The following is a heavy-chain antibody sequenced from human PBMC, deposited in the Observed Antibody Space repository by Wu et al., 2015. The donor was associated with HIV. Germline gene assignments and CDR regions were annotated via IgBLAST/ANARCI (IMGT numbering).Heavy chain of an antibody. J-gene: IGHJ5*02. CDR3: ARKMVSTSSKWFDP. D-gene: IGHD6-6*01. V-gene: IGHV1-18*01. Sequence: QVQLVQSGAEAKKPGASVKLSCKASGYTFTSYGISWVRQAPGQGLEWMGWISAYNGDTNYAQKFQGRVTMTTDTSTSTAYMELRSLRSDDTAVYYCARKMVSTSSKWFDPWGQGTLATVSS. CDR2: ISAYNGDT. CDR1: GYTFTSYG.